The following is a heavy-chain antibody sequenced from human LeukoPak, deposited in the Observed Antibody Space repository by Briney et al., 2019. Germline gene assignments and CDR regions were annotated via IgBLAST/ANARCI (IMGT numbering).Heavy chain of an antibody. CDR3: ARGHQWLVPTFGY. Sequence: SETLSLTCAVYGGSFSGYYWSWIRQPPGKGLEWIGEINHSGSTNYNPSLKSRVTISVDTSKNQFSLKLSSVTAADTAVYYCARGHQWLVPTFGYWGQGTLVTVSS. CDR2: INHSGST. CDR1: GGSFSGYY. D-gene: IGHD6-19*01. V-gene: IGHV4-34*01. J-gene: IGHJ4*02.